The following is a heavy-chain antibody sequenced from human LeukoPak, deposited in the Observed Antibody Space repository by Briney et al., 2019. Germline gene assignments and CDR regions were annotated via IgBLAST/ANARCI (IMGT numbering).Heavy chain of an antibody. CDR1: GITFSSYG. Sequence: GGSLRLSCAASGITFSSYGMSWVRQAPGKGLEWVSSISSTGGTTYYADSVKGRFTISRDNSKNTLYLQMNSLRAEDTAIYYCARDRMRLHRGNNWFDPWGQGTLVTVSS. V-gene: IGHV3-23*01. J-gene: IGHJ5*02. CDR2: ISSTGGTT. CDR3: ARDRMRLHRGNNWFDP. D-gene: IGHD2-8*01.